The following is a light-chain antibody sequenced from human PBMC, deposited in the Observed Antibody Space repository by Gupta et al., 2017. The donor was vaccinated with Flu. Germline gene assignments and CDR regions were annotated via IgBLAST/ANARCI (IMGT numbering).Light chain of an antibody. J-gene: IGLJ1*01. CDR2: EVS. CDR1: STDVGVYNY. V-gene: IGLV2-14*01. Sequence: QSALTQPASVSGSPGQSITISCTGTSTDVGVYNYVSWYQQHPGKAPKLMTYEVSNRPSGVPNRFSGSKSGNTASLTISGLQAEDEADYHCSSYTTRSTLVFGTGTKVTVL. CDR3: SSYTTRSTLV.